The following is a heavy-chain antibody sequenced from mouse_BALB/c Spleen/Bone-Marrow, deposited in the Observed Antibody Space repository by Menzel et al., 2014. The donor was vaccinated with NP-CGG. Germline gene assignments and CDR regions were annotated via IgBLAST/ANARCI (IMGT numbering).Heavy chain of an antibody. CDR1: GYTFTDYW. CDR2: IDTSDSYT. Sequence: QVQLQQSGAELVMPGASVKMSCKASGYTFTDYWMHWVKQRPGQGLEWIGAIDTSDSYTSYNQKFKGMATLTVDESSSTAYMQLSSLTSEDSAVYYCAFYYGNYGDYWGQGTTLTVSS. D-gene: IGHD2-1*01. V-gene: IGHV1-69*01. CDR3: AFYYGNYGDY. J-gene: IGHJ2*01.